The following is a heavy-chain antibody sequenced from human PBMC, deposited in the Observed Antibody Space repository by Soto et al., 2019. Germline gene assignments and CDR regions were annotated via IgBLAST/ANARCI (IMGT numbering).Heavy chain of an antibody. J-gene: IGHJ6*02. Sequence: QVQLVESGGGVVQPGRSLRLSCAASGFTFSSYGMHWVRQAPGKGLEWVAVISYDGSNKYYADSVKGRFTISRDNSKNTLXXQXNTXRAEDTAVYYCAKDSAKRMTMLRGVTMLISAGMDVWGQGTTVTVSS. CDR2: ISYDGSNK. V-gene: IGHV3-30*18. CDR1: GFTFSSYG. D-gene: IGHD3-10*01. CDR3: AKDSAKRMTMLRGVTMLISAGMDV.